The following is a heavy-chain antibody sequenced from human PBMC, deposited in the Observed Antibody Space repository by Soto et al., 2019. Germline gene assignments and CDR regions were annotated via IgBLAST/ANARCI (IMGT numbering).Heavy chain of an antibody. D-gene: IGHD3-16*01. J-gene: IGHJ6*02. CDR3: ARDYDYVVDV. V-gene: IGHV3-7*01. CDR1: VFTFSSSW. CDR2: IKEDGSEK. Sequence: VGSLRLSCAASVFTFSSSWMSWVRQAPGKGPEWVANIKEDGSEKYYVDSVKGRFTISRDNAKNSLYLQMNSLRGEDTAVYYCARDYDYVVDVWGQGTTVTVSS.